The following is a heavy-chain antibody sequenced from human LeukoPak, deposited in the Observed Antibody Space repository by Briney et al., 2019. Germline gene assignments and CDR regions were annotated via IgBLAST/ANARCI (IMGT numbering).Heavy chain of an antibody. CDR3: AGLFAGSSSWYHYYMDV. J-gene: IGHJ6*03. D-gene: IGHD6-13*01. Sequence: GGSLRLSCAASGFTFSSYWMSWVRQAPGKGLEWVANIKQDGSEKYYVDSVKGRFTISRDNAKNSLYLQMNSLRAEDTAVYYCAGLFAGSSSWYHYYMDVWGKGTTVTVSS. CDR1: GFTFSSYW. CDR2: IKQDGSEK. V-gene: IGHV3-7*01.